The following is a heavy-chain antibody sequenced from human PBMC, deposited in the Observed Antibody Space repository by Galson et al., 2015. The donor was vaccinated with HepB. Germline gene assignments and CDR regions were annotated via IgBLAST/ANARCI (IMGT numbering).Heavy chain of an antibody. Sequence: SLRLSCAASGFTFSDYYMSWIRQAPGKGLEWVSYISSSSSYTNYADSVKGRFTISRDKPKNSLYLQMNSLRAEDTAVYYCARDLGYDYDSSGEPPGAHYCYYGMDVWGQGTTVTVSS. D-gene: IGHD3-22*01. V-gene: IGHV3-11*06. CDR1: GFTFSDYY. CDR2: ISSSSSYT. J-gene: IGHJ6*02. CDR3: ARDLGYDYDSSGEPPGAHYCYYGMDV.